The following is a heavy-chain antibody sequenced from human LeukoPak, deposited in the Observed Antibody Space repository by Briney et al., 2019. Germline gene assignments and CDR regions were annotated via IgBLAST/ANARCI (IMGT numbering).Heavy chain of an antibody. CDR3: AKTPTALVRGGSYFDT. CDR1: GGSFSGYY. V-gene: IGHV4-34*01. D-gene: IGHD6-6*01. CDR2: INHSGST. J-gene: IGHJ4*02. Sequence: SETLSLTCAVYGGSFSGYYWSWIRQPPGKGLEWIGEINHSGSTDYNPSLKSRVTISVDTSKNQFSLKLSSVTAADMAVYYCAKTPTALVRGGSYFDTWGLGTPDTVSS.